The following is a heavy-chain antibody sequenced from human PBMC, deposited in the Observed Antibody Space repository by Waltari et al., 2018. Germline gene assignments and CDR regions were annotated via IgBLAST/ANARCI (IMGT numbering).Heavy chain of an antibody. D-gene: IGHD2-2*02. J-gene: IGHJ6*02. V-gene: IGHV1-69*01. CDR2: IIPIFGTA. CDR3: ARWTVVVPAAIRTDYYYYGMDV. Sequence: QVQLVQSGAEVKKPGSSVKVSCKASGGTFSSYAISWVRQAPGQGLEWMGGIIPIFGTANYAQKFQGRVTITADESTSTAYMELSSLRSEDTAVYYCARWTVVVPAAIRTDYYYYGMDVWGQGTTVTVSS. CDR1: GGTFSSYA.